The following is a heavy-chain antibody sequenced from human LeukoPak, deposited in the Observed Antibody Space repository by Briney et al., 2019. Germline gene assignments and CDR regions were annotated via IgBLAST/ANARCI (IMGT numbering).Heavy chain of an antibody. CDR1: GFTFSSYW. J-gene: IGHJ5*02. CDR3: ARERERFFNL. V-gene: IGHV3-7*01. Sequence: GGSLRLSCAASGFTFSSYWMSWVRQAPGKGLEWVATIKQDGSERYYVDSVKGRFTISRDNSKNTLYLQMNSLRAEDTAVYYCARERERFFNLWGQGTLVTVSS. D-gene: IGHD3-3*01. CDR2: IKQDGSER.